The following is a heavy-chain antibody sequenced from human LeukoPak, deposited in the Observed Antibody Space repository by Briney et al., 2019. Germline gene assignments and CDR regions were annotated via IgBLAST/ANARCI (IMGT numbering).Heavy chain of an antibody. J-gene: IGHJ4*02. CDR3: ARVGEGSYSGNYFYYFDY. CDR1: GGTFSSYA. CDR2: IIPIFGTA. Sequence: ASVKVSCKASGGTFSSYAISWVRQAPGQGLEWMGGIIPIFGTANYAQKFQGRVTITADESTTTAYMELSSLTSEDTAVYYCARVGEGSYSGNYFYYFDYWGQGTLVTVSS. D-gene: IGHD1-26*01. V-gene: IGHV1-69*13.